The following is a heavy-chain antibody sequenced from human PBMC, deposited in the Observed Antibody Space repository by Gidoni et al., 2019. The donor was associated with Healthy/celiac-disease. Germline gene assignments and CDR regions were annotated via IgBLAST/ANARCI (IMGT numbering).Heavy chain of an antibody. J-gene: IGHJ3*02. V-gene: IGHV3-23*04. CDR3: AKEGGYGSGGSCYSSAFDI. CDR1: GFTFITYA. CDR2: ISGSGGRT. Sequence: EVQLVESGGGLVQPGGSLSLSCAASGFTFITYAMSWVRQAPGKGLEWVSAISGSGGRTYYADSVKGRFTSSRDNSKNTLYLQMNSLRAEDTAVYYCAKEGGYGSGGSCYSSAFDIWGQGTMVTVSS. D-gene: IGHD2-15*01.